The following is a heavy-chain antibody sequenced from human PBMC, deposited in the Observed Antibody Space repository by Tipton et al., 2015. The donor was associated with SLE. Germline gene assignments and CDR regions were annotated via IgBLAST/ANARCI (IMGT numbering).Heavy chain of an antibody. V-gene: IGHV4-34*01. CDR3: ARELRGGFDF. Sequence: TLSLTCNVSGDSLSIVGYYWTWIRQPPGKGLEWIGAINHSGSTSYNPSLQSRVTTSIDTSKSQFSLKLTSVTAADTAMYYCARELRGGFDFWGQGALVTVSS. J-gene: IGHJ4*02. CDR1: GDSLSIVGYY. D-gene: IGHD3-16*01. CDR2: INHSGST.